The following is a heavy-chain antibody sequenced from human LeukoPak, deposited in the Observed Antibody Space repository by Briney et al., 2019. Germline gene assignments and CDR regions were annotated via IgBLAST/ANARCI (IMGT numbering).Heavy chain of an antibody. D-gene: IGHD3-10*01. V-gene: IGHV3-49*03. CDR2: IRGKGYGWTT. CDR3: TRASPGTGYYVSASVY. CDR1: GFPLGDYA. J-gene: IGHJ6*01. Sequence: GGSLRLSCTAPGFPLGDYAMSWFRQAPGKGLRWVAFIRGKGYGWTTEYAAPVKGRFTISRDESKTIAYLQMNSLKIEDTAVYYCTRASPGTGYYVSASVYWAQGSPVTVSS.